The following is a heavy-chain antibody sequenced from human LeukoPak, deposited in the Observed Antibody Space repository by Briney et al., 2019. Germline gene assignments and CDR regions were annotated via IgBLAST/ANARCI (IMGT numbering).Heavy chain of an antibody. D-gene: IGHD4-17*01. V-gene: IGHV3-30*18. CDR2: MSFDGSQ. CDR3: AKDMNTVTTTFDY. J-gene: IGHJ4*02. CDR1: GRPFSSSI. Sequence: GGSLSLSCALSGRPFSSSIMHWVRRAPGKGLEWVAGMSFDGSQYYVESVKGRFTISRDNSGNTVYLHMTSLRPEDTAVYYCAKDMNTVTTTFDYWGQGTLVTVSS.